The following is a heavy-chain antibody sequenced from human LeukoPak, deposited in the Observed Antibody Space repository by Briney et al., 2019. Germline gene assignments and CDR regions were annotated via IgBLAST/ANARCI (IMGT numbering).Heavy chain of an antibody. J-gene: IGHJ4*02. CDR3: ARVVVGSTAVAY. CDR2: IYTSGST. V-gene: IGHV4-61*09. D-gene: IGHD1-26*01. Sequence: SQTLSLTCTVSGGSVSGGSFYWTWIRQPAGKGLEWIGHIYTSGSTTYNPSLTSRVSISVDSSNNQFSLKLTSVTAADTAVYFCARVVVGSTAVAYWGQGTLVTVSS. CDR1: GGSVSGGSFY.